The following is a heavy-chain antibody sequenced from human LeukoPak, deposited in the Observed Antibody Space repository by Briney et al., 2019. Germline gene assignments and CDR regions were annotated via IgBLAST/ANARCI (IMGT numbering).Heavy chain of an antibody. CDR1: GYSISSGYY. CDR3: ARGGWNKFDY. D-gene: IGHD3-22*01. V-gene: IGHV4-38-2*02. CDR2: IDHSGST. Sequence: SETLSLTCTVSGYSISSGYYWGWIRQPPGKGLEWTGSIDHSGSTYYNPSLKSRITISVDTSKNQFSLKLSSVTAADTAVYYCARGGWNKFDYWGQGTLVTVSS. J-gene: IGHJ4*02.